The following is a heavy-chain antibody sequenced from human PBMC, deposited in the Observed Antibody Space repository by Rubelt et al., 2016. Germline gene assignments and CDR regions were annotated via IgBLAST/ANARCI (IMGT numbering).Heavy chain of an antibody. CDR3: VRDRYSKATLWF. J-gene: IGHJ4*02. D-gene: IGHD5-18*01. Sequence: QVHLVQSGAEVKKPGASVKISCKASGYTFSTYPIHWVRQAPGQRLEWMGFINVGIGNTRYSQNYQGRVTITRDTSASTVYMELSSLTAEDSAVYYCVRDRYSKATLWFWGQGTLVAVSS. V-gene: IGHV1-3*01. CDR2: INVGIGNT. CDR1: GYTFSTYP.